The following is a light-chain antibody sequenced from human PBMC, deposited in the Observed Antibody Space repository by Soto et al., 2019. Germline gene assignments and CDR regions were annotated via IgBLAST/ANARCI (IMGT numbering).Light chain of an antibody. CDR2: EGS. CDR1: SSDVGSYNL. CDR3: CSYAGSSSYV. J-gene: IGLJ1*01. Sequence: LTQRASVSGFPGQSITISCTGTSSDVGSYNLVSWYQQHPGKAPKLMIYEGSKRPSGVSNRFSGSKSGNTASLTISGLQAEDEADYYCCSYAGSSSYVFGPGTKVTVL. V-gene: IGLV2-23*01.